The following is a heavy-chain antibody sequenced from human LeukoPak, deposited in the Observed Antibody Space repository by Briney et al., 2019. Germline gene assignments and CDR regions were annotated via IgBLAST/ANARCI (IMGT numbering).Heavy chain of an antibody. CDR1: GGSISTTSNY. D-gene: IGHD2-2*01. J-gene: IGHJ5*02. Sequence: SETLSLTCSVTGGSISTTSNYWGWIRQPPGKGLEWIGSIYYSGSTYYNSSLKSRVTISVDTSKNQFSLKLSSVTAADTAVYYCARGTVVVPAANLWFDPWGQGTLVTVSS. CDR2: IYYSGST. CDR3: ARGTVVVPAANLWFDP. V-gene: IGHV4-39*07.